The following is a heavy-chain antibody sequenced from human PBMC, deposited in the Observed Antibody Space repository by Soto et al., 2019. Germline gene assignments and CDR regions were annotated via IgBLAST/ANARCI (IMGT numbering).Heavy chain of an antibody. J-gene: IGHJ4*02. CDR1: GFTFSSYA. CDR3: ARSAAGLDY. V-gene: IGHV3-30-3*01. CDR2: ISYDGSNK. Sequence: VQLVESGGGVVQPGRSLRLSCAASGFTFSSYAMHWVRQAPGKGLEWVAVISYDGSNKYYADSVKGRFTISRDNSKNTLYLQMNSLRAEDTAVYYCARSAAGLDYWGQGTLVTVSS. D-gene: IGHD6-13*01.